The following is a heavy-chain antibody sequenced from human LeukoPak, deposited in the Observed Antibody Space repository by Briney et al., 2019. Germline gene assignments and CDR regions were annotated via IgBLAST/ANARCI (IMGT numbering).Heavy chain of an antibody. V-gene: IGHV3-74*03. J-gene: IGHJ4*02. CDR1: GFTFRNHW. Sequence: GGSLRLSCAASGFTFRNHWMHWVRQTPGKGLVWVSRISSDGSSTTYADSVKGRFTISRDNAENTLYLQMNNLRAEDTAMYYCARDQRVTGRPDIDYWGQGTLVIVSS. CDR2: ISSDGSST. D-gene: IGHD6-6*01. CDR3: ARDQRVTGRPDIDY.